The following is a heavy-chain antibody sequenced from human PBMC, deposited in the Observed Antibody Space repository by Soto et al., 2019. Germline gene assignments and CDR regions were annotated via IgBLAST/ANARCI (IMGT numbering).Heavy chain of an antibody. Sequence: QVQLVQSGAEVKKPGSSVKVSCKASGGNFSSYAISWVRQAPGQGLEWMGGIIPICGTANYAPKFQGRVTITADESTTTAYMELSSLRSEDTAVYYCARESGGYSSGLFDYWGQGTLVTVAS. D-gene: IGHD6-19*01. CDR3: ARESGGYSSGLFDY. J-gene: IGHJ4*02. CDR1: GGNFSSYA. CDR2: IIPICGTA. V-gene: IGHV1-69*01.